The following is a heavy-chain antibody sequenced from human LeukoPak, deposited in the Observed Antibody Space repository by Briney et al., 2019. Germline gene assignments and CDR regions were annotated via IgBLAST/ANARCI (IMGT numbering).Heavy chain of an antibody. CDR1: GYIFTSYG. Sequence: GASVKVSCKASGYIFTSYGISWVRQAPGQGLEWMGWISAYNGNTNYAQKLQGRVTMTTDTSTSTAYMELRSLRSDDTAVYYCARANDWRTLHAFDIWGQGTMVTVSS. V-gene: IGHV1-18*01. CDR2: ISAYNGNT. J-gene: IGHJ3*02. D-gene: IGHD3-9*01. CDR3: ARANDWRTLHAFDI.